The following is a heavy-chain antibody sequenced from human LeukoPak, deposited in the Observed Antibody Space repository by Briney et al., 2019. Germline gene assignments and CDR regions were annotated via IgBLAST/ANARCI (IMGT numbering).Heavy chain of an antibody. CDR1: GITFSNYE. CDR3: ARGWDSGSHFDY. J-gene: IGHJ4*02. D-gene: IGHD1-26*01. Sequence: SGGSLRLSCVASGITFSNYEMNWIGQTPGKGLEWFSFINRRGHTPSYVDSVTGRFTISSDNAKHSLYLQMSSLRAEDTVVYYCARGWDSGSHFDYWGQGTMVTVSS. CDR2: INRRGHTP. V-gene: IGHV3-48*03.